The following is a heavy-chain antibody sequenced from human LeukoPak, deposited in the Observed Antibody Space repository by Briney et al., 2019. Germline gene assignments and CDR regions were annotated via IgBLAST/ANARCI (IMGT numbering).Heavy chain of an antibody. Sequence: SSETLSLTCTVSGGSISNYYWSWIRQPPGKGLEWIGYIHYSGSTNYNPSLKSRVTISLDTTKNQFSLKLSSVTAADTAVYYCITVTSITAALWWGQGTLVAVSS. CDR3: ITVTSITAALW. CDR1: GGSISNYY. D-gene: IGHD6-13*01. V-gene: IGHV4-59*12. CDR2: IHYSGST. J-gene: IGHJ4*02.